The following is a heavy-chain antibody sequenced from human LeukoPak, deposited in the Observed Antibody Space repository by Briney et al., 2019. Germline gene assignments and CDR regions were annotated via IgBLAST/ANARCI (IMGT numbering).Heavy chain of an antibody. J-gene: IGHJ1*01. V-gene: IGHV3-66*01. CDR2: IYSGGST. CDR3: ASSDSSGYYEGPEHFQH. D-gene: IGHD3-22*01. CDR1: GFTFSSYE. Sequence: GGSLRLSCAVSGFTFSSYEMNWVRQAPGKGLEWVSVIYSGGSTYYADSVKGRFTISRDNSKNTLYLQMNSLRAEDTAVYYCASSDSSGYYEGPEHFQHWGQGTLVTVSS.